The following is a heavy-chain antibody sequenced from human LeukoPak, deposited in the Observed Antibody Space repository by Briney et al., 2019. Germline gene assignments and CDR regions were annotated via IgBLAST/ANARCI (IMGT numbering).Heavy chain of an antibody. D-gene: IGHD3-10*01. Sequence: SETLSLTCAVYGGSFSGYYWSWIRQPPGKGLEWIGEINHSGSTNYNPSLKSRVTISVDTSKNQFSLKLSSVTAVDTAVYYCARDFMVRGVSYYYYYGMDVWGQGTTVTVSS. J-gene: IGHJ6*02. V-gene: IGHV4-34*01. CDR3: ARDFMVRGVSYYYYYGMDV. CDR2: INHSGST. CDR1: GGSFSGYY.